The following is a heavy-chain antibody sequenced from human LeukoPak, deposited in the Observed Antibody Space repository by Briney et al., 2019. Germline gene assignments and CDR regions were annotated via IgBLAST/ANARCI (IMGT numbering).Heavy chain of an antibody. CDR2: IYPGDSDT. J-gene: IGHJ3*02. D-gene: IGHD5-24*01. Sequence: KPGESLKISCKGSGYSFTSYWIGWVRQMPGKGRGWMGIIYPGDSDTRYSPSFQGQVTISADKSISTAYLQWSSLKASDTAMYYCARHDDGDGYSGFDAFDIWGQGTMVTVSS. CDR1: GYSFTSYW. CDR3: ARHDDGDGYSGFDAFDI. V-gene: IGHV5-51*01.